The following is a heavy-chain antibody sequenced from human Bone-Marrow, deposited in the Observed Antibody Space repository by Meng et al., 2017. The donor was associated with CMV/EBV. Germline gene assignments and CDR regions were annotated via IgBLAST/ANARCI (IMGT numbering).Heavy chain of an antibody. D-gene: IGHD3-10*01. Sequence: SETLSLTCTVPGGSISSSSYYWGWIRQPPGKGLEWIGSIYYSGSTYYNPSLKSRVTISVDTSKNQFSLKLSSVTAADEAVGYCARDRGGRALRGGFDYWGQGTLVTVSS. CDR1: GGSISSSSYY. CDR3: ARDRGGRALRGGFDY. V-gene: IGHV4-39*07. CDR2: IYYSGST. J-gene: IGHJ4*02.